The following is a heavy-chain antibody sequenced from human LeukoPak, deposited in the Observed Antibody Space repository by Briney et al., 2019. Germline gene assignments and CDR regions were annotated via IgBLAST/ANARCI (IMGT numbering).Heavy chain of an antibody. Sequence: KPSETLSLTCAVYGGSFSGYYWSWIRQPPGKGLEWIGEINHSGSTNYNPSLKSRVTISVDTSKNQFSLKLSSVTAADTAVYYCARALPSLYDYVWGSYRLTWFDPWGQGTLVTVSS. CDR1: GGSFSGYY. V-gene: IGHV4-34*01. CDR3: ARALPSLYDYVWGSYRLTWFDP. D-gene: IGHD3-16*02. CDR2: INHSGST. J-gene: IGHJ5*02.